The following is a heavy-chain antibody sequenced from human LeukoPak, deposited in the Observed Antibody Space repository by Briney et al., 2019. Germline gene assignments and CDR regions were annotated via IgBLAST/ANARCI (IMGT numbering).Heavy chain of an antibody. V-gene: IGHV3-23*01. CDR3: ARDPYSHDSSGFSYFLQY. CDR1: GFTFSSFA. D-gene: IGHD6-19*01. CDR2: ISGSGADT. Sequence: GGSLRLSCAASGFTFSSFAMSWVRQAPGKGLEWVSAISGSGADTYHADSVKGRFTISRDNSQNMLFLQMNDLRPQDAATYFCARDPYSHDSSGFSYFLQYWGQGTVVTVSS. J-gene: IGHJ4*02.